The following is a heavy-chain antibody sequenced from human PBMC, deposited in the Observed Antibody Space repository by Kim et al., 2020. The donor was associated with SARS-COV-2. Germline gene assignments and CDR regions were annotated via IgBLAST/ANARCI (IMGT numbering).Heavy chain of an antibody. Sequence: TYNPSLKSRVTISVDTSKNQFSLKLSSVTAADTAVYYCARVGTAWTFDPWGQGTLVTVSS. V-gene: IGHV4-59*01. J-gene: IGHJ5*02. CDR3: ARVGTAWTFDP. D-gene: IGHD7-27*01.